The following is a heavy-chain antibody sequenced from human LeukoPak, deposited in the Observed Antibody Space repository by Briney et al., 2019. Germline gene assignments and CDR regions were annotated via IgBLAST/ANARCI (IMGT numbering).Heavy chain of an antibody. V-gene: IGHV3-72*01. CDR3: ARVGSSGWEDY. J-gene: IGHJ4*02. CDR1: GFTFSDHY. CDR2: IRNKANSYTT. D-gene: IGHD6-19*01. Sequence: GGSLRLSSAASGFTFSDHYMDWVRQAPGKGLEWVGRIRNKANSYTTEYAASVKGRFTISRDDSKNSLYLQINSLKIEDTAVYYCARVGSSGWEDYWGQGTLVTVSS.